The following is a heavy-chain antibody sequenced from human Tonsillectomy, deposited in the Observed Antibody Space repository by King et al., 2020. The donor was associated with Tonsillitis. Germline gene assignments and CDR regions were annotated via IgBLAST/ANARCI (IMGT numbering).Heavy chain of an antibody. D-gene: IGHD3-22*01. CDR3: ARFGGTSYYASSGYIFDY. CDR2: INHGGST. V-gene: IGHV4-34*01. CDR1: GGSFSDYY. Sequence: VQLQQWGAGLLKPSETLSLTCAVYGGSFSDYYWSWIRQPPGKGLEWIGEINHGGSTNYNPSLKSRVTISVDTSKNQFSLKLSSVTAADTAVYFCARFGGTSYYASSGYIFDYWGQGTLVTVSS. J-gene: IGHJ4*02.